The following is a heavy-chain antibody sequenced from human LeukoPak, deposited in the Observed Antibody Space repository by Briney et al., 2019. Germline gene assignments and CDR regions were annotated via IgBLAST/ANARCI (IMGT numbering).Heavy chain of an antibody. CDR2: IYYSGST. V-gene: IGHV4-39*07. Sequence: PSETLSLTCTVSGGSISTSSYYWGWVRQPPGKGLEWIGSIYYSGSTYYNPSLKSRVTISVDTSKNQFSLKLSSVTAADTAVYYCARALTGTKQLWFNYASWYFDLWGRGTLVTVSS. CDR3: ARALTGTKQLWFNYASWYFDL. CDR1: GGSISTSSYY. D-gene: IGHD5-18*01. J-gene: IGHJ2*01.